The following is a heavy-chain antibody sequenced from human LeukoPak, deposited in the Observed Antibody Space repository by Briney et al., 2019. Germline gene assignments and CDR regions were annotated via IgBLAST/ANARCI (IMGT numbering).Heavy chain of an antibody. CDR1: GGTSSSYA. D-gene: IGHD5-18*01. J-gene: IGHJ4*02. Sequence: SVKVSCKASGGTSSSYAISWVRQAPGQGLEWMGRIIPILGIANYAQKFQGRVTITADESTSTAYMELSSLRSEDTAVYYCARSGDEDTAMSIDYWGQGTLVTVSS. CDR2: IIPILGIA. CDR3: ARSGDEDTAMSIDY. V-gene: IGHV1-69*04.